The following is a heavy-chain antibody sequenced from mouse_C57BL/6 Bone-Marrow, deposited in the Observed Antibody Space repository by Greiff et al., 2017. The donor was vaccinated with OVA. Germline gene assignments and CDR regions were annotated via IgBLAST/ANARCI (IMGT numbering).Heavy chain of an antibody. CDR2: INPSTGGT. J-gene: IGHJ2*01. CDR3: AATIVTTYFDY. V-gene: IGHV1-42*01. CDR1: GYSFTGYY. Sequence: EVKLQQSGPELVKPGASVKISCKASGYSFTGYYMNWVKQSPEKSLEWIGEINPSTGGTTYNQKFKAKATLTVDKSSSTAYMQLKSLTSEDSAVYYCAATIVTTYFDYWGQGTTLTVSS. D-gene: IGHD2-5*01.